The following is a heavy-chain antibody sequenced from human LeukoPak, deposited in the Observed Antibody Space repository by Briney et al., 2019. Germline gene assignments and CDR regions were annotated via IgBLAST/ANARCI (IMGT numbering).Heavy chain of an antibody. J-gene: IGHJ4*02. V-gene: IGHV3-30*18. CDR3: AKEWELHPFDY. CDR2: ISYDGSNK. D-gene: IGHD1-26*01. CDR1: GFTFSSYG. Sequence: GRSLRLSCAASGFTFSSYGMHWVRQAPGKGLEWVAAISYDGSNKYYADSVKGRFTISRDNSKNTLYLQMNSLRAEDTAVYYCAKEWELHPFDYWGQGTLVTVSS.